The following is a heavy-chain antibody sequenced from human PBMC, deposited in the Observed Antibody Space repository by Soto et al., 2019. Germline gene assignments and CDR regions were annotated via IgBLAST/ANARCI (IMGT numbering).Heavy chain of an antibody. J-gene: IGHJ5*02. V-gene: IGHV3-9*01. Sequence: GGSLRLSCAASGFTFDDYAMHWVRQAPGKGQEWVSGISWNGGSIGYADSVKGRFTISRDNAKNSLYLQMNSLRAEDTALYYCAKSWTSAIAARPGNWFDPWGQGTLVTVSS. CDR1: GFTFDDYA. CDR3: AKSWTSAIAARPGNWFDP. CDR2: ISWNGGSI. D-gene: IGHD6-6*01.